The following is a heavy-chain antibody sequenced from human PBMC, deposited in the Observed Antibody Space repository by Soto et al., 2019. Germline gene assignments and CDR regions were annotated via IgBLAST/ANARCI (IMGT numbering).Heavy chain of an antibody. Sequence: VELTCKASGDRFGSYDRHSARQDPGQGLEWMGLINPSGGYTTYAQKFQGRVTMTSNTSISTAYMELSSLRFEDTPVYSCARGLPRYCGSATCYPGCFAPWAQRTLVTVSS. V-gene: IGHV1-46*01. CDR1: GDRFGSYD. CDR2: INPSGGYT. D-gene: IGHD2-15*01. CDR3: ARGLPRYCGSATCYPGCFAP. J-gene: IGHJ5*02.